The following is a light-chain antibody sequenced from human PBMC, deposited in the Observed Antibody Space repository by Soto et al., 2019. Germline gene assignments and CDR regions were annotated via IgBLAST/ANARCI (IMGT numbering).Light chain of an antibody. CDR2: GAS. Sequence: EVVLTQSPGTLSSSPGERATLSCRARQSVSSSYLAWYQQKPGQAPRLLIYGASNRATGIPDRFSGSGSGTDFTLTISRLEPEDFAVYYCQLYGSSPPIAFGQGTRLEIQ. J-gene: IGKJ5*01. V-gene: IGKV3-20*01. CDR3: QLYGSSPPIA. CDR1: QSVSSSY.